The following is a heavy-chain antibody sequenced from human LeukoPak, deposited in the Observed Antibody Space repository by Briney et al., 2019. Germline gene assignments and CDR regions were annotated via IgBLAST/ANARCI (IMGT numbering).Heavy chain of an antibody. CDR3: ARHAIVGATSNWFDP. J-gene: IGHJ5*02. CDR1: GGSISSYY. D-gene: IGHD1-26*01. V-gene: IGHV4-59*08. CDR2: IYYGGST. Sequence: SETLSLTCTVSGGSISSYYWSWIRQPPGKGLEWIGCIYYGGSTNYNPSLKSRVIISVDMSKNQFSLKLSSVTAADTAVYYCARHAIVGATSNWFDPWGQGTLVTVSS.